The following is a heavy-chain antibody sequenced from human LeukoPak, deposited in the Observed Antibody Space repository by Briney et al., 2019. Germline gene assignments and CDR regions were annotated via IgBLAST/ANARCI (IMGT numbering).Heavy chain of an antibody. CDR3: AKDGSSGSYYFDY. CDR1: GFTFSRYV. CDR2: VGGSGGST. J-gene: IGHJ4*02. D-gene: IGHD3-10*01. Sequence: GGSLRLSCAASGFTFSRYVMSWVRQAPGKGLEWVSAVGGSGGSTNYADSVRGRFTISRDNSSNTLYLQMNSLSVEDTAVYYCAKDGSSGSYYFDYWGQGTLVTVSS. V-gene: IGHV3-23*01.